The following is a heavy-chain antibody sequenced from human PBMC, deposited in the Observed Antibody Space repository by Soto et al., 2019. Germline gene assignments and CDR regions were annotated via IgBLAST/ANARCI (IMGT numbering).Heavy chain of an antibody. Sequence: SETLSLTCTVSGGSITSGGYSWSWIRQSPGQGLEWIGYIYQSGSAFYNPSLKTRATILVNRSKNQFSLNLTSVTAADAAVYYCARAFYGVDLWGQGTTVTVSS. CDR1: GGSITSGGYS. J-gene: IGHJ6*02. CDR3: ARAFYGVDL. CDR2: IYQSGSA. V-gene: IGHV4-30-2*06.